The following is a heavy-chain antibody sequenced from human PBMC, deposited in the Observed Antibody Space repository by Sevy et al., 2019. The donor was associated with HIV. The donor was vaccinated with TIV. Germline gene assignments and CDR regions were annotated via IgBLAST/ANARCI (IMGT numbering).Heavy chain of an antibody. D-gene: IGHD6-19*01. CDR1: GYTFTSYG. J-gene: IGHJ4*02. CDR3: AREIAVAGTYGLFDY. V-gene: IGHV1-18*01. CDR2: ISAYNGNT. Sequence: ASVKVSCKASGYTFTSYGISWVRQAPGQGLEWMGWISAYNGNTNYAQKLQDRVTMTTDTSTSTAYMELRSLRSDDTAVYYCAREIAVAGTYGLFDYWGQGTLVTVSS.